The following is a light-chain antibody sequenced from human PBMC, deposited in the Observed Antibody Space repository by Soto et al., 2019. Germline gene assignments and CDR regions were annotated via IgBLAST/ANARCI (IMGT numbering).Light chain of an antibody. CDR1: QSVSSSY. CDR3: QQYGSSPMYT. CDR2: GAS. Sequence: EIVLTQSPGTLSLSPGERATLSCRASQSVSSSYLAWYQQKPGQAPRLLIYGASSRATGIPDRFSGSGSGTYFTLTISRLEPEDFAVYYCQQYGSSPMYTFCQGTKLEIK. J-gene: IGKJ2*01. V-gene: IGKV3-20*01.